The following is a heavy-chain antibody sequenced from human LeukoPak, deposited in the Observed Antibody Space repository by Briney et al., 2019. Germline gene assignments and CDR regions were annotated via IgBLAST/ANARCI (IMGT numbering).Heavy chain of an antibody. D-gene: IGHD2-15*01. Sequence: PSETLSLSCTDSGGSVSSSSYYWGWIRQPPGKGPEWIGSIYYSGSSYYNPSLKSRVTISVDTSKNQFSLKQSSVTAADTAVYYCARDPIVVVVAANRFDPWGQGTLVTVSS. V-gene: IGHV4-39*07. CDR3: ARDPIVVVVAANRFDP. CDR2: IYYSGSS. CDR1: GGSVSSSSYY. J-gene: IGHJ5*02.